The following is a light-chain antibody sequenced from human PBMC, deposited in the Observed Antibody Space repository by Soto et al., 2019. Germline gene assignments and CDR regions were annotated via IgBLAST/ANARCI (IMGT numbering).Light chain of an antibody. CDR3: QPYGSSPPWT. CDR1: QSVSRSY. J-gene: IGKJ1*01. CDR2: GAS. V-gene: IGKV3-20*01. Sequence: EIVLTQSPGTLSLSPGERATLSCRASQSVSRSYLAWYQQKPGQAPRLLIYGASSRATGIPDRFSGSGSGTDFTLTISRLEPEDFAVYYCQPYGSSPPWTFGQGTKVEIK.